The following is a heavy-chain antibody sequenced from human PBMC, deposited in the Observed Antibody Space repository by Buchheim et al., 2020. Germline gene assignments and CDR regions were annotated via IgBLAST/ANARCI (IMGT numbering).Heavy chain of an antibody. D-gene: IGHD6-13*01. CDR3: ARDRGGSSSWYTGFDY. J-gene: IGHJ4*02. Sequence: QVPLVESGGGVVQPGRSLRLSCAASGFTFSTYGMHWVRQAPGKGLERVAVIWYDGTNKYYADSVKGRFTISRDNSKNTLLLQMNSLRAEDTAVDYCARDRGGSSSWYTGFDYWGQGTL. V-gene: IGHV3-33*01. CDR1: GFTFSTYG. CDR2: IWYDGTNK.